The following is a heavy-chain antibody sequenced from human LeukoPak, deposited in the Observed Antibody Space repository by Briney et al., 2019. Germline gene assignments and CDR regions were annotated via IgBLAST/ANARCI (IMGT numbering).Heavy chain of an antibody. D-gene: IGHD6-19*01. CDR2: IYPGDSDT. CDR1: GYSFTIYW. CDR3: VRGAVAGVIDAFDI. V-gene: IGHV5-51*01. J-gene: IGHJ3*02. Sequence: GDSLKISCEGSGYSFTIYWIGWVRQMPGKGLEWMGIIYPGDSDTTYSPSFQGQVTISADKSISTAYLQWSSLKASDTAIYYCVRGAVAGVIDAFDIWGQGTVVTVSS.